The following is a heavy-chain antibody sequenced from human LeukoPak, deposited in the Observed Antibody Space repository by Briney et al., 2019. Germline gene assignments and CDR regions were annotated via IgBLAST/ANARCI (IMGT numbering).Heavy chain of an antibody. CDR1: GGSVTSYY. D-gene: IGHD2-8*01. CDR2: MNSSGRT. V-gene: IGHV4-4*07. J-gene: IGHJ4*02. Sequence: SETLSLTCSVSGGSVTSYYWNWIRQTAGKGLEWIGRMNSSGRTNYNSSLRSRVTMSVGTSNNQFSLKLRSVTAADTAVYYCASGASYGLFYFDYWGQGTLVTVSS. CDR3: ASGASYGLFYFDY.